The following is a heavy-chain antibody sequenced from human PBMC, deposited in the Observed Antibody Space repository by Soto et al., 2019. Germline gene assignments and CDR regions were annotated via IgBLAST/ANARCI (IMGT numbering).Heavy chain of an antibody. Sequence: QVQLQESGPGLVKPSETLSLTCTVSGGSISPYYWSWIRQPPGKGLEWIGYIYYSGSTSYNPSLKSRVTIAVDTSKKQFPLNLSSMTATDTAVYYCARRGDWGSDEFDYWGQGTLVTVSS. CDR1: GGSISPYY. D-gene: IGHD7-27*01. CDR2: IYYSGST. CDR3: ARRGDWGSDEFDY. J-gene: IGHJ4*02. V-gene: IGHV4-59*08.